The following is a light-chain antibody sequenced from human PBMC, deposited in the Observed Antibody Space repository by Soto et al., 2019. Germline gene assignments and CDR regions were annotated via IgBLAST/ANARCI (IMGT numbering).Light chain of an antibody. CDR3: SSYTSSSVVV. V-gene: IGLV2-14*01. CDR1: SSDVGGYNY. Sequence: QSVLTQPASVSGSPGQSITISCTGTSSDVGGYNYVSWYQQHPGKAPKLMIYEVSNRPSGVSNRFSGSKSGNTASLTISGLQAEDEADYYCSSYTSSSVVVSGGGTQLTVL. CDR2: EVS. J-gene: IGLJ2*01.